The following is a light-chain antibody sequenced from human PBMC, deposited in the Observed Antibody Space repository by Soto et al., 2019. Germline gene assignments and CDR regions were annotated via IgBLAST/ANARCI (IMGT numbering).Light chain of an antibody. V-gene: IGKV3-15*01. Sequence: EIVMTQSQATLSVSPGERATLSCRASQSVSSNLAWYQQKPGQAPRLLIYGASTRATGIPARFSGSGSGTEFTLTISSLQPEDFAVYYCQQYNSWFRTFGQGTKVEIK. J-gene: IGKJ1*01. CDR3: QQYNSWFRT. CDR1: QSVSSN. CDR2: GAS.